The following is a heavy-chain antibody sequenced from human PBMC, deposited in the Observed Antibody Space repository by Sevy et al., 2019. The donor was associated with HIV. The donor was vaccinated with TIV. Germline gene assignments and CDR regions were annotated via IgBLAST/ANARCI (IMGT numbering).Heavy chain of an antibody. V-gene: IGHV3-7*01. D-gene: IGHD3-16*01. Sequence: GGPLRLSGAASGFTFGSYWMNGIPQAPGRGLEWVANIKQDGSEKYYVDSVKGRFTISRDNAKNSLYLEMNTLRAEDTAVYYCATSGGETWGQGTLVTVSS. CDR1: GFTFGSYW. CDR3: ATSGGET. J-gene: IGHJ5*02. CDR2: IKQDGSEK.